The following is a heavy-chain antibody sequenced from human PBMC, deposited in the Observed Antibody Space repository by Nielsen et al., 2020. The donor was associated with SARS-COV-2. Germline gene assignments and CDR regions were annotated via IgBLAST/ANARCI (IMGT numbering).Heavy chain of an antibody. V-gene: IGHV1-46*01. CDR2: INPSGGST. CDR1: GCTFTSYY. CDR3: ARDLLNYDSIHREWEGDY. J-gene: IGHJ4*02. D-gene: IGHD3-22*01. Sequence: ASVKVSCKASGCTFTSYYMHWVRQAPGQGLEWMGIINPSGGSTSYAQKFQGRVTMTRDTSTSTVYMELSSLRSEDTAVYYCARDLLNYDSIHREWEGDYWGQGTLVTVSS.